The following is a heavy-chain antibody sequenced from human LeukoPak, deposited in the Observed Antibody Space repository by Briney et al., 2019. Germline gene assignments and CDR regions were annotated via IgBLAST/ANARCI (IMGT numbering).Heavy chain of an antibody. CDR2: IRSKAYGGTT. V-gene: IGHV3-49*04. D-gene: IGHD2-21*02. J-gene: IGHJ3*02. Sequence: GGSLRLSCAASGFTFSSYYMHWVRQAPGKGLEWVGFIRSKAYGGTTEYAASVKGRFTISRDDSKSIAYLQMNSLKTEDTAVYYCTRDVRLDAFDIWGQGTMVTVSS. CDR3: TRDVRLDAFDI. CDR1: GFTFSSYY.